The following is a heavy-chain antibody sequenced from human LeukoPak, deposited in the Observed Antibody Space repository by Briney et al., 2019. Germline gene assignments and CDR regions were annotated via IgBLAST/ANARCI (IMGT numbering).Heavy chain of an antibody. CDR1: GFPLRTYV. J-gene: IGHJ5*02. Sequence: GGSLRLSCAASGFPLRTYVMTWVRQAAGKGLEWVSTISGSGGSTYYAGSVKGRFTISRDNSKNTLYLEKNSLRVDDTATYFCMRSDYGGLVDPWGQGTLVTVSS. CDR2: ISGSGGST. D-gene: IGHD4-17*01. V-gene: IGHV3-23*01. CDR3: MRSDYGGLVDP.